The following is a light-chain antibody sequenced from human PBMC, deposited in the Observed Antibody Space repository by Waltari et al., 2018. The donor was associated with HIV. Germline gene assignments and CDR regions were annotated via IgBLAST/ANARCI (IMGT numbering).Light chain of an antibody. CDR3: CSYPGSYPVV. J-gene: IGLJ2*01. V-gene: IGLV2-11*01. CDR1: SSDVGGYKY. CDR2: DVT. Sequence: QSALTQPRSVSGSHGQSVTISCTGTSSDVGGYKYVSWYQQHPGKAPKLMIYDVTKRPSGVPDRFSGSKSDNTASLTISGLQAEDEAEYYCCSYPGSYPVVFGGGTKLTVL.